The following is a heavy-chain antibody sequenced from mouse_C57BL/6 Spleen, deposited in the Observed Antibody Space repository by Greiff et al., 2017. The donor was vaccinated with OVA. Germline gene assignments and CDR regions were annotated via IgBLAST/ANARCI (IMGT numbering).Heavy chain of an antibody. CDR2: INPNNGGT. J-gene: IGHJ2*01. V-gene: IGHV1-26*01. D-gene: IGHD4-1*01. CDR3: ARARNWGYFDY. CDR1: GYTFTDYY. Sequence: EVQLQQSGPELVKPGASVKISCKASGYTFTDYYMNWVKQSHGKSLEWIGDINPNNGGTSYNQKFKGKATLTVDKSSSTAYMELRSLTSEDSAVYYCARARNWGYFDYWGQGTTLTVSS.